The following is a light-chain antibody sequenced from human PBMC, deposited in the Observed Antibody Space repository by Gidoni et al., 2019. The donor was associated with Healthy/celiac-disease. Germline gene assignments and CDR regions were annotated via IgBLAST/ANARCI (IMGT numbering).Light chain of an antibody. V-gene: IGKV3-20*01. CDR2: CAS. CDR3: QQYTT. CDR1: QSVSSSY. J-gene: IGKJ1*01. Sequence: EIVLTQSPGTLSLSPGERATLSCSASQSVSSSYLAWYQQKPGQAPRLLIYCASSRATGIPDRFSGSGSGTDFTLTISRLEPEYFAVYYCQQYTTFGQGTKVEIK.